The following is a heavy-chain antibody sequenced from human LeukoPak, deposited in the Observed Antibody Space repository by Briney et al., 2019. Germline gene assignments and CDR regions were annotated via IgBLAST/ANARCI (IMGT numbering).Heavy chain of an antibody. CDR1: GFTFSSYG. V-gene: IGHV3-23*01. J-gene: IGHJ6*03. Sequence: GGSLRLSCAASGFTFSSYGMSWVRQAPGEGLEWVSSISGSGGSTYYADSVKGRFTISRDSSKNTVYLQMNGLRAEDTAVYYCAKGGNSGRTYYYYYMTSGAKGPRSPSP. D-gene: IGHD6-19*01. CDR3: AKGGNSGRTYYYYYMTS. CDR2: ISGSGGST.